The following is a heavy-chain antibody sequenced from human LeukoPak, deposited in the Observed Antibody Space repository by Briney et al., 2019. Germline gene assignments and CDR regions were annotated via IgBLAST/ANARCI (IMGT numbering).Heavy chain of an antibody. V-gene: IGHV1-69*05. CDR2: ISPIFGTA. Sequence: SVTVSCKASGGTFSSYAISWLRQAPGQGLEWMGRISPIFGTANYAQKSQGRVTITTDESTSTAYTELSSLRSDDTAVYYCARDFVGAISAEPWGQGTLVTVSS. CDR1: GGTFSSYA. CDR3: ARDFVGAISAEP. D-gene: IGHD1-26*01. J-gene: IGHJ5*02.